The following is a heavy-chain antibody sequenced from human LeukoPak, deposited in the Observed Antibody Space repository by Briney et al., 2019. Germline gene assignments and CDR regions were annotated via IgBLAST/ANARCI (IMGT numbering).Heavy chain of an antibody. CDR3: ARRKTLFWYFDY. J-gene: IGHJ4*02. Sequence: SETLSLTCAVSGYSISSGYSWDWIRQSPGKGLEWIGDIYSSGSTYYNPSLKSRVTISVDTSKNQFSLSLNSVTAADTAVYYCARRKTLFWYFDYWGQGTLVTVSS. D-gene: IGHD3-3*01. CDR1: GYSISSGYS. CDR2: IYSSGST. V-gene: IGHV4-38-2*01.